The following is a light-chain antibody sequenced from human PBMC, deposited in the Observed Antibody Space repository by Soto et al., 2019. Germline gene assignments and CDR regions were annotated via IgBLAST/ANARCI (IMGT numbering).Light chain of an antibody. CDR2: GAS. J-gene: IGKJ3*01. V-gene: IGKV3-20*01. CDR1: QNVSGSF. Sequence: IVLTQSPGTLSLSPGEGATLSCRASQNVSGSFLAWYQQRPGQAPRLVIYGASRRATGIPDRFSGSGSGTDFTLSISRLEPEDFAIYYCQQYGSSPSTFGPGTNVDIK. CDR3: QQYGSSPST.